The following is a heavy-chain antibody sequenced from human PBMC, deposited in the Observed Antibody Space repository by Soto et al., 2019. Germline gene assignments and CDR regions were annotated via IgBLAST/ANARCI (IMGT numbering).Heavy chain of an antibody. V-gene: IGHV4-59*01. CDR1: GGSISSSY. Sequence: QVQLQESGPGLVKPSETLSLTCTVSGGSISSSYWSWIRQPPGKGLEWIGYVYYNGSTNYNPSLKSRVTISIDTSKNQFSLKLRSVTAADTAFYYCARHPDYVDYVGWFDPWGQGTLVTVSS. CDR3: ARHPDYVDYVGWFDP. D-gene: IGHD4-17*01. J-gene: IGHJ5*02. CDR2: VYYNGST.